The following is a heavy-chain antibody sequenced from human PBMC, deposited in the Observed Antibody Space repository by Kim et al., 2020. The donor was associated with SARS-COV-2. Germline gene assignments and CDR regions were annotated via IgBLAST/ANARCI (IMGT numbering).Heavy chain of an antibody. J-gene: IGHJ4*02. CDR3: ARVRYARYFDY. Sequence: PTYAQGFTGRFVFSLDTSVSTAYLQISSLKAEDTAVYYCARVRYARYFDYWGQGTLVTVSS. V-gene: IGHV7-4-1*02. D-gene: IGHD2-2*01. CDR2: P.